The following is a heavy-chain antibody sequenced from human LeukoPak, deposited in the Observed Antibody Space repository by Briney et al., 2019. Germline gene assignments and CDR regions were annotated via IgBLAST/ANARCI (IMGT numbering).Heavy chain of an antibody. Sequence: ASVKVSCKASGYTFTSYYMHWVRQAPGQGLEWMGIINPSGGSTSYAQKFQGRVTMTRDMSTSTVYMELSSLRSEDTAVYYCARDWGWAARPSYYFDYWGQGTLVTVSS. V-gene: IGHV1-46*01. J-gene: IGHJ4*02. CDR1: GYTFTSYY. CDR3: ARDWGWAARPSYYFDY. D-gene: IGHD6-6*01. CDR2: INPSGGST.